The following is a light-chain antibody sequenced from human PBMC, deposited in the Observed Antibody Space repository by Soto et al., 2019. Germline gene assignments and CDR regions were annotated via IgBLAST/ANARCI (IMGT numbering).Light chain of an antibody. V-gene: IGKV1-5*03. CDR3: QHYNSYPWT. CDR1: QSISSW. J-gene: IGKJ1*01. CDR2: KAS. Sequence: DIQMTQSPSTLSTSVGDRVTITCRASQSISSWLAWYQQKPGKAPKLLIYKASSVESGVPSRFIGSGSWTEFTLTISSLQPDDFAAYYCQHYNSYPWTFGQGTKVEIK.